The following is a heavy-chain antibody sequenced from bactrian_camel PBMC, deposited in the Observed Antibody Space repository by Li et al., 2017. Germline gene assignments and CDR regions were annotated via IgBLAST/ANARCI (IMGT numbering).Heavy chain of an antibody. J-gene: IGHJ4*01. CDR1: GVTYSMYC. D-gene: IGHD6*01. Sequence: HVQLVESGGGSVQAGGSLRLSCAAPGVTYSMYCMAWFREGPGKEREGVASIDGDGTTTYADSVKGRFTISKDNAKNTLYLQMNSLKPEDTAMYYCASEGRYGGTWCHLLGPTYNYWGQGTQV. CDR3: ASEGRYGGTWCHLLGPTYNY. CDR2: IDGDGTT. V-gene: IGHV3S55*01.